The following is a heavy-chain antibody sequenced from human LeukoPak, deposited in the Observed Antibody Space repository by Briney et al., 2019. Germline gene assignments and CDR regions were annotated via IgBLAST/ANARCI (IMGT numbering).Heavy chain of an antibody. CDR1: GFTFNSYA. CDR2: ISGSGGST. V-gene: IGHV3-23*01. Sequence: GGSLRLSCAASGFTFNSYAMSWVRQAPGKGLEWVSAISGSGGSTYYADSVKGRFTISRDNSKNTLYLQMNSLRSDDTAVYYCATLKTYSGSYWDYYYGMDVWGQGTTVTVSS. CDR3: ATLKTYSGSYWDYYYGMDV. D-gene: IGHD1-26*01. J-gene: IGHJ6*02.